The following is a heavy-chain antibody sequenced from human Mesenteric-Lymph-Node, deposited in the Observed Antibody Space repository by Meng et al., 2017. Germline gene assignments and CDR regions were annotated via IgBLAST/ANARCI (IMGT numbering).Heavy chain of an antibody. D-gene: IGHD3-10*01. CDR3: ARDGIYSGSGTYFDN. CDR2: IFFDGNNK. V-gene: IGHV3-30-3*01. J-gene: IGHJ4*02. Sequence: QVLLVESGGGVVQPGRSLTLSCAASGFTFSRYAMHWVRQAPGKGLERVALIFFDGNNKYYADSVKGRFSISRDNSKNTLYLQMNSLRTEDTAVYYCARDGIYSGSGTYFDNWGQGTLVTVSS. CDR1: GFTFSRYA.